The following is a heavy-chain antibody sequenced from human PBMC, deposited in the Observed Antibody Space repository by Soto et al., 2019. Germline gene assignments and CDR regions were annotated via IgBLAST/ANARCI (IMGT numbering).Heavy chain of an antibody. J-gene: IGHJ5*02. V-gene: IGHV1-2*02. CDR3: ARDFNRLNNWNYFEP. D-gene: IGHD1-7*01. CDR1: GYTFTGYY. Sequence: ASVKVSCKASGYTFTGYYMPWVRQAPVRGLEWMGWINPNSGGTNYAQKFQGRVTMTRDTSISTAYMELSRLRSDDTAVYYCARDFNRLNNWNYFEPCGEGTRVTVSS. CDR2: INPNSGGT.